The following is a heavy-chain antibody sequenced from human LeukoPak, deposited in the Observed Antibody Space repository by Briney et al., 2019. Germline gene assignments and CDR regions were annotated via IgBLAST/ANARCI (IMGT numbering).Heavy chain of an antibody. V-gene: IGHV4-31*03. Sequence: SQTLSLTCTVSGGSISSGGYYWSWIRQHPGKGLEWIGYIYYSGSTYYNPSLKSRVTISVDTSKNQFSLKLSSVTAADTAVYYCARVKKTGPAAIRGELRSQPPFRGYFDYWGQGTLVTVSS. D-gene: IGHD2-2*01. J-gene: IGHJ4*02. CDR3: ARVKKTGPAAIRGELRSQPPFRGYFDY. CDR1: GGSISSGGYY. CDR2: IYYSGST.